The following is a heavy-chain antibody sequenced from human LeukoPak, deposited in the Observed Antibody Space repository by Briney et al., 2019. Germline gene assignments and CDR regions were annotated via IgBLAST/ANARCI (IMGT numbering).Heavy chain of an antibody. J-gene: IGHJ6*02. CDR1: GFTLSNHW. V-gene: IGHV3-7*01. CDR3: ARNNGMDV. Sequence: PGGSLRLSCAASGFTLSNHWMARVRQVPGRGPEWVANVNRDGSETYYLDSVKGRFTISKDNAKNSLYLQMNSLRAEDTALYHCARNNGMDVWGQGTTVTVSS. CDR2: VNRDGSET.